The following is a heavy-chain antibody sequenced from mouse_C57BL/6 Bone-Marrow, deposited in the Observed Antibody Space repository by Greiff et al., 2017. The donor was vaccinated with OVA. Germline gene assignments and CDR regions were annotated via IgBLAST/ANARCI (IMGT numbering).Heavy chain of an antibody. Sequence: EVMLVESGGDLVKPGGSLKLSCAASGFTFSSYGMSWVRQTPDKRLEWVATISSGGSYTYYPDSVKGRFTISRDNAKNTLYLQMSSLKSEDTAMYYGAIHPWLPDLDYWGQGTTLTVSS. CDR1: GFTFSSYG. D-gene: IGHD2-2*01. CDR2: ISSGGSYT. V-gene: IGHV5-6*01. J-gene: IGHJ2*01. CDR3: AIHPWLPDLDY.